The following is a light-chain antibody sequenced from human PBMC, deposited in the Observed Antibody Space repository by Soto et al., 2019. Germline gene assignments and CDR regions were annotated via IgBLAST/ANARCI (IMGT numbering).Light chain of an antibody. CDR2: AAS. CDR1: EDISSY. CDR3: QQFKNYPIT. Sequence: DIQMTQSPSSLSASVADRFTFTCLASEDISSYLVWYQQKPGAAPKLLIYAASALHSGVPSRFSGSGSGTDFTLTISSLHPEDFAVYFCQQFKNYPITFGQGTRLEI. J-gene: IGKJ5*01. V-gene: IGKV1-9*01.